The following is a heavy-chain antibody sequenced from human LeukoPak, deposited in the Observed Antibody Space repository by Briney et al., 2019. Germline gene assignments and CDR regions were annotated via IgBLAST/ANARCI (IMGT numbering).Heavy chain of an antibody. V-gene: IGHV3-23*01. CDR1: GFTFSSYA. D-gene: IGHD4-17*01. Sequence: GGSLRLSCAASGFTFSSYAMSWVRQAPGKGLEWVSAISGSGGSTYYADSVKGRFTISRDNSKNTLYLQMNSLRAQDTAVYYCAKDLSYGGNSEAFDIWGQGTMVTVSS. CDR3: AKDLSYGGNSEAFDI. CDR2: ISGSGGST. J-gene: IGHJ3*02.